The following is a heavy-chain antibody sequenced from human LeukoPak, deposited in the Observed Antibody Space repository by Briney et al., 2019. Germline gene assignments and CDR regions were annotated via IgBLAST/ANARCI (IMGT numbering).Heavy chain of an antibody. J-gene: IGHJ4*02. D-gene: IGHD3-3*01. CDR3: ARLRLYYDFWSGYHY. CDR2: ISYDGSNK. Sequence: GGSLRLSCAASGFTFSSYAMHWVCQAPGKGLEWVAVISYDGSNKYYADSVRGRFTISRDNSKNTLYLQMNSLRAEDTAVYYCARLRLYYDFWSGYHYWGQGTLVTVSS. CDR1: GFTFSSYA. V-gene: IGHV3-30-3*01.